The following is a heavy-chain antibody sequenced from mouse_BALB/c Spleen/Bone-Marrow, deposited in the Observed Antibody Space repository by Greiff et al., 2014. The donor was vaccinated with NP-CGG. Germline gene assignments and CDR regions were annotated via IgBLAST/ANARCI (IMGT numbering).Heavy chain of an antibody. CDR3: TRRDDGCPY. V-gene: IGHV1-61*01. J-gene: IGHJ2*01. CDR1: GYSFTNYC. D-gene: IGHD2-3*01. CDR2: IYPSDSET. Sequence: LVESGADLVRPWPSVYLSCKVSGYSFTNYCMNWVNQSPGQGLEWIGMIYPSDSETHYNQMFKDKTTLTVDKSSSTAYMQLSKMKSEDSEVYYCTRRDDGCPYWGQGTTLTVSS.